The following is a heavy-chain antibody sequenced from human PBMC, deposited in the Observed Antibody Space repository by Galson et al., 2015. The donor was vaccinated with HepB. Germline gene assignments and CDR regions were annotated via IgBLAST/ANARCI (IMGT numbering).Heavy chain of an antibody. CDR1: GFTFSSYT. J-gene: IGHJ3*01. CDR3: AKTDSIYIRRPFDL. Sequence: SLRLSCAASGFTFSSYTMGWVRQAPGKGLEWVSGIKGGGDTYYADSVKGRFSISRDNSKNTLYPQMNSLRAEDTAVYHCAKTDSIYIRRPFDLWGQGTMVTVS. D-gene: IGHD3-22*01. V-gene: IGHV3-23*01. CDR2: IKGGGDT.